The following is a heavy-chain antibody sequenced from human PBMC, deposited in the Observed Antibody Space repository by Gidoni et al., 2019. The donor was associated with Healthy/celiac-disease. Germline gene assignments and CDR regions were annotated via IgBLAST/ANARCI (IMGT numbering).Heavy chain of an antibody. D-gene: IGHD1-26*01. CDR3: ASAIVGATLGAFDI. Sequence: VQLLQSGAEVKKPGASVKVSCKPSVYTFSSYGISWVRQAPGQGLEWMGWISAYNGNTNYAQKLQGRVTMTTDTSTSTAYMELRRLRADDTAVYYCASAIVGATLGAFDIWGQGTMVTVSS. CDR2: ISAYNGNT. V-gene: IGHV1-18*01. J-gene: IGHJ3*02. CDR1: VYTFSSYG.